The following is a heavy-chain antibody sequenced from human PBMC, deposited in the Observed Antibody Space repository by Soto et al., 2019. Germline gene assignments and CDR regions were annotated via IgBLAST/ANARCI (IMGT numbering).Heavy chain of an antibody. CDR3: ASLIAVAAPRKDADAAFDI. V-gene: IGHV3-48*01. J-gene: IGHJ3*02. Sequence: EVQLVESGGGLVQPGGSLRLSCAASGFTFSSYSMNWVRQAPGKGLEWVSYISSSSSTIYYADSVKGRFTISRDNAKNSLYLQMNSLRAGDTAVYYCASLIAVAAPRKDADAAFDIWGQGTMVTVSS. D-gene: IGHD6-19*01. CDR2: ISSSSSTI. CDR1: GFTFSSYS.